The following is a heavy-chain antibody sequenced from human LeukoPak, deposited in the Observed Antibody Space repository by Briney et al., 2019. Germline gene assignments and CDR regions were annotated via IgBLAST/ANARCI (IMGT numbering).Heavy chain of an antibody. D-gene: IGHD2-21*01. V-gene: IGHV3-30*02. CDR3: APRVVVITAPFDY. J-gene: IGHJ4*02. CDR2: IRYDGTDK. Sequence: GGSLRLSCGASGFTSSSFGMHWVRQAPGKGREWVAFIRYDGTDKYYADSVKGRFTISRDNSKNTLYLQMNSLRPEDTAVYYCAPRVVVITAPFDYWGQGTLVTVSS. CDR1: GFTSSSFG.